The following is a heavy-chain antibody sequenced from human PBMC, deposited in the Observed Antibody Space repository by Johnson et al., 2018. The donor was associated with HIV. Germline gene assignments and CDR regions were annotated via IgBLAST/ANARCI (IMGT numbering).Heavy chain of an antibody. Sequence: VQLVESGGGVVRPGWSLRLSCAASGFIIDDYGMSWVRQAPGKGLEWVSGINWNGGSIGYADSVKGRFTISRDNAKNSLYLQMNSLRAEDTALYYCANQLGATGAFDIWGQGTKVTVSS. CDR2: INWNGGSI. CDR1: GFIIDDYG. V-gene: IGHV3-20*04. D-gene: IGHD1-26*01. CDR3: ANQLGATGAFDI. J-gene: IGHJ3*02.